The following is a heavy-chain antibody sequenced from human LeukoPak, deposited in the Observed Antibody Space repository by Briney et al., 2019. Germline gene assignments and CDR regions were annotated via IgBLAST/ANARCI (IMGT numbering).Heavy chain of an antibody. CDR1: GVPISSRSYY. CDR3: ARHLRFGSSALPRDVFDI. V-gene: IGHV4-39*01. Sequence: PSETLSLTCSVSGVPISSRSYYWGWIRQPPGKGLEWIGSMYFSGTSYYNPSLKSRVTISVHTPENHLSLKLTSVTATDTAIYNCARHLRFGSSALPRDVFDIWGRGTVVSVSS. CDR2: MYFSGTS. D-gene: IGHD1-26*01. J-gene: IGHJ3*02.